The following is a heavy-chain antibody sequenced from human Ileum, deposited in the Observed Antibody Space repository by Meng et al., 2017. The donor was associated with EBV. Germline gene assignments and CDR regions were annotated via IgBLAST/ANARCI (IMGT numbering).Heavy chain of an antibody. CDR3: SRSSPIVRGLDY. CDR1: CDFFSGSAW. D-gene: IGHD3-10*01. CDR2: VYHHGDT. V-gene: IGHV4-4*01. Sequence: HVILQESAPGPLDPPAPPPLLPAVSCDFFSGSAWWGLARQRPGKGLASIVDVYHHGDTNYHPCPNRRVTISLDKSKNKVNLHLNSPTAEDTAVYFCSRSSPIVRGLDYWGQGTLVTVSS. J-gene: IGHJ4*02.